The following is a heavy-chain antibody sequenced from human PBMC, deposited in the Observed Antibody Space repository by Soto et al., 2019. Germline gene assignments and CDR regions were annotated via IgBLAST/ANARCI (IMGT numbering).Heavy chain of an antibody. Sequence: QVPLVQSGAEEKKPGASVKVSCKASGYTFTSYAMHWVRQAPGQRLEWMGWINAGNGNTKYSQEFQGRVTITRDTSASTAYMELSSLRSEDTAVYYCARSIVVVTALDYWGQGTLVTVSS. V-gene: IGHV1-3*05. J-gene: IGHJ4*02. CDR1: GYTFTSYA. CDR2: INAGNGNT. CDR3: ARSIVVVTALDY. D-gene: IGHD2-21*02.